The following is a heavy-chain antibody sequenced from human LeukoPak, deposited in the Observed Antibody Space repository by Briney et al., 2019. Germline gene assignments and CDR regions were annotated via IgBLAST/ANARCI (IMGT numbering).Heavy chain of an antibody. J-gene: IGHJ5*02. V-gene: IGHV1-46*01. CDR1: GYTFTSYY. D-gene: IGHD3-3*01. Sequence: ASVKVSCKASGYTFTSYYMHWVRQAPGQGLEWLGIINPSGGSTSYAQKFQGRGTMTRDTSTSTVYMELSSLRSEDTAVYYCARARVAWRPANWFDPWGQGTLVTVSS. CDR2: INPSGGST. CDR3: ARARVAWRPANWFDP.